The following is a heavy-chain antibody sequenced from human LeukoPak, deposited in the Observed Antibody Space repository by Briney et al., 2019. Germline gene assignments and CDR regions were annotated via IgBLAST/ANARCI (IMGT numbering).Heavy chain of an antibody. CDR1: GFTFSSYA. V-gene: IGHV3-30*04. J-gene: IGHJ5*02. CDR2: ISYDGSIN. CDR3: ARARTRIAVAGTSWFDP. Sequence: GGSLRLSCAASGFTFSSYAMHWVRQAPGKGLEWVALISYDGSINDYADSVKGRFTISRDNSKNTLYLQMNSLRAEDTAVYYCARARTRIAVAGTSWFDPWGQGTLVTVSS. D-gene: IGHD6-19*01.